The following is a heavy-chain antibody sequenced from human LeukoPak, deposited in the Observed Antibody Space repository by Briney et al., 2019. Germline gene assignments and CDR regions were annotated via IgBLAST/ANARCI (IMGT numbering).Heavy chain of an antibody. CDR3: AKDTAVAGTFGYNYYYGMDV. CDR1: GFTFDDYA. CDR2: ISWNSGSI. V-gene: IGHV3-9*01. J-gene: IGHJ6*02. D-gene: IGHD6-19*01. Sequence: PGRSLRLSCAASGFTFDDYAMHWVRQAPGKGLEWVSGISWNSGSIGYADSVKGRFTISRDNAKNSLYLQMNSLRAEDTALYYCAKDTAVAGTFGYNYYYGMDVWGQGTTVTVSS.